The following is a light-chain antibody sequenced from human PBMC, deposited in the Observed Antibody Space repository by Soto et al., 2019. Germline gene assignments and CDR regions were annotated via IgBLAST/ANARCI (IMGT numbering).Light chain of an antibody. CDR2: CAS. V-gene: IGKV3-20*01. J-gene: IGKJ1*01. CDR1: QSVSSSY. CDR3: QQYGSSPRT. Sequence: EIVLTQSPGTLSLSPGERATLSCRASQSVSSSYLAWYQQKPGQAPRLLMYCASSRATGISDRFSGSGSGTDFTLTISRLEPEDFAVYYCQQYGSSPRTFGQGTKVEIK.